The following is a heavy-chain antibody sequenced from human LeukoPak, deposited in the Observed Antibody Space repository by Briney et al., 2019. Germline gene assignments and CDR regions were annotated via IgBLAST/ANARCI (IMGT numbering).Heavy chain of an antibody. CDR1: GFTFSSYA. V-gene: IGHV3-23*01. Sequence: GGSLRLSCAASGFTFSSYAMSWVRQAPGKGLEWVSAISGSGGSTYYADSVKGRFTISRDNSKNTLFLQMNSLRAEDTAVYFCARNYYGRGAFAYWGQGTLVTVSS. CDR2: ISGSGGST. J-gene: IGHJ4*02. CDR3: ARNYYGRGAFAY. D-gene: IGHD3-10*01.